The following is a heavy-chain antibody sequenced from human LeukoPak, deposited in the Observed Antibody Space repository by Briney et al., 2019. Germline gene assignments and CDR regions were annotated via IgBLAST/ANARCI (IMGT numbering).Heavy chain of an antibody. CDR1: GFTFSRYW. D-gene: IGHD6-19*01. V-gene: IGHV3-7*02. CDR3: ATDGRSSGWYGFDY. Sequence: GGSLRLSCTASGFTFSRYWMTWVRQAPGKGLEWVANIKEDGSAKYYVDSMKGRFTISRDNAKSTLYLQMNSLRAEDTAVYYCATDGRSSGWYGFDYWGQGILVTVSS. J-gene: IGHJ4*02. CDR2: IKEDGSAK.